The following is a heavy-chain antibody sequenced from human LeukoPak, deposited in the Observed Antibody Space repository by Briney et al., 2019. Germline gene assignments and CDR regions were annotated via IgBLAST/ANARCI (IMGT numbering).Heavy chain of an antibody. J-gene: IGHJ4*02. D-gene: IGHD3-10*01. V-gene: IGHV3-7*01. CDR2: INQDGTEK. CDR3: VRSLERFGTRDY. Sequence: RGSLRLSCAASEFIFGAYWMTWVRQAPGKGLEWVAHINQDGTEKYYMDSVKGRFTISRDNAKKSLFLQMNSLTAEDTALYYCVRSLERFGTRDYWGQGTLVTVSS. CDR1: EFIFGAYW.